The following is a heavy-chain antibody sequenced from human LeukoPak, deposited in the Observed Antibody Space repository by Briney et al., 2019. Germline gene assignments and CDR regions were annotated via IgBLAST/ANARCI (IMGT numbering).Heavy chain of an antibody. V-gene: IGHV3-23*01. J-gene: IGHJ4*02. CDR3: ASPLGARGVDPFDY. CDR1: GFTFSSHA. D-gene: IGHD3-10*01. Sequence: GGSLRLSCAAPGFTFSSHAMSWVRQAPGKGLEWVSGISSNGGGTDYADSVKGRFTISRDNSKNTLYLQMNSLRAEDTAVYYCASPLGARGVDPFDYWGQGTLVTVSS. CDR2: ISSNGGGT.